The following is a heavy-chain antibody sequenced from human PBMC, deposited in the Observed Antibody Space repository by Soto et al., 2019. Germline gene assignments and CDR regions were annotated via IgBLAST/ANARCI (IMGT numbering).Heavy chain of an antibody. CDR1: VFTFSNYT. Sequence: WWSLRLSCSASVFTFSNYTMHWFRQAPGKGLEWVALISYDEIDKYFADAVKGRFTISRDNSKNTLYLQMDSLRAEDTAVYYCAGRSGSSDYWGRGTLVTVSS. D-gene: IGHD3-10*01. J-gene: IGHJ4*02. CDR2: ISYDEIDK. CDR3: AGRSGSSDY. V-gene: IGHV3-30*04.